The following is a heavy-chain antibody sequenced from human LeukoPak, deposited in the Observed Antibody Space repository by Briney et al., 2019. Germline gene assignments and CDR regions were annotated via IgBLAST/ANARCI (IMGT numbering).Heavy chain of an antibody. CDR3: AGGELRSDFDY. J-gene: IGHJ4*02. Sequence: GASVKVSCKASGYTFTSYAMHWVRQAPGQRLEWMGWINAGNGNTKYSQKFQGRVTITRDTSASTAYMELSSPRSEDTAVYYCAGGELRSDFDYWGQGTLVTVSS. D-gene: IGHD1-26*01. CDR2: INAGNGNT. CDR1: GYTFTSYA. V-gene: IGHV1-3*01.